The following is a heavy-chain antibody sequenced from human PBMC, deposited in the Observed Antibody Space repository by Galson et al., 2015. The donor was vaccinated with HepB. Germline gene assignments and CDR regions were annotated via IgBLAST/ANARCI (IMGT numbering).Heavy chain of an antibody. J-gene: IGHJ5*02. V-gene: IGHV1-69*13. CDR3: AREGGGNRANWFDP. D-gene: IGHD2-15*01. CDR2: IIPIFGTA. Sequence: SVKVSCKASGGTFSSYAISWVRQAPGQGLEWMGGIIPIFGTANYAQKFQGRVTITADESTSTAYMELSSLRSEDTAVYYCAREGGGNRANWFDPWGQGTLVTVSS. CDR1: GGTFSSYA.